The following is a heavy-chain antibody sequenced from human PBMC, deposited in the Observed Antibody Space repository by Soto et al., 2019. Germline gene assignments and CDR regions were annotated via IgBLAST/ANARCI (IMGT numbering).Heavy chain of an antibody. V-gene: IGHV5-51*01. CDR2: IYPGDSDT. CDR1: GYSFTSYW. CDR3: ARRAPPSRGYCTNGVCDSYYGMDV. D-gene: IGHD2-8*01. J-gene: IGHJ6*02. Sequence: GESLKISCKGSGYSFTSYWIGWVRQMPGKGLEWMGIIYPGDSDTRYSPSFQGQVTISADKSISTAYLQWSSLKASDTAMYFCARRAPPSRGYCTNGVCDSYYGMDVWGQGTTVTVSS.